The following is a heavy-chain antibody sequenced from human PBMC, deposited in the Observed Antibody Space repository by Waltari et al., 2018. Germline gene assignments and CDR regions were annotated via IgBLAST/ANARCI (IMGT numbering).Heavy chain of an antibody. CDR1: GFSVSTNF. D-gene: IGHD3-10*01. CDR2: IDPGGSS. CDR3: VRGRTGSPQYFDY. J-gene: IGHJ4*02. Sequence: EVQLVETGGALIQPGGSLRVSCVASGFSVSTNFMNWVRQAPGKGLGWVSVIDPGGSSFYADSVKGRFTISRDNSKNTVFLQMNNLRVEDTAVYYCVRGRTGSPQYFDYWGQGTLVPVSS. V-gene: IGHV3-53*02.